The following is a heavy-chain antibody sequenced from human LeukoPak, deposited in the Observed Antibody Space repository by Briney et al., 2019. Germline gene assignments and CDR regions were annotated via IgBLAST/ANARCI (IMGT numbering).Heavy chain of an antibody. J-gene: IGHJ6*02. CDR2: ISASSSTI. V-gene: IGHV3-48*03. D-gene: IGHD3-10*01. Sequence: GGSLRLSCVVSGFTFSSYEMNWVRQAPGKGLEWVSSISASSSTIYYADSVKGRFTISRDTAKNTLYPQMNSLRAEDTALYYCARIHPYYYGSGSYLMGNYYYGMDVWGQGTTVTVSS. CDR3: ARIHPYYYGSGSYLMGNYYYGMDV. CDR1: GFTFSSYE.